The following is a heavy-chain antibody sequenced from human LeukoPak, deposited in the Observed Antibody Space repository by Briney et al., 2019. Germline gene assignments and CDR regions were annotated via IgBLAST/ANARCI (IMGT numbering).Heavy chain of an antibody. V-gene: IGHV4-61*02. D-gene: IGHD3-22*01. CDR3: ARERGPRNYDSSGYDY. CDR1: GGSISSGSYY. J-gene: IGHJ4*02. Sequence: SETLSLTCTEPGGSISSGSYYWSCIRQPAGKGLECIGRIYTSGSSNYNPSLKSRVTISVDTSKNQFSLKLSSVAAADTAVYYCARERGPRNYDSSGYDYWGQGTLVTVSS. CDR2: IYTSGSS.